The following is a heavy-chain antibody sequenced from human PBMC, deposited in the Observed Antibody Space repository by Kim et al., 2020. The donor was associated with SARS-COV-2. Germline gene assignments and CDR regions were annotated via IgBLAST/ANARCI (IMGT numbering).Heavy chain of an antibody. Sequence: PVKGRLPISGDNSKTTLYLQMNSLRAEDTAVYYCAKDRSYYGTTDAFDIWGQGTMVTVSS. V-gene: IGHV3-23*01. J-gene: IGHJ3*02. CDR3: AKDRSYYGTTDAFDI. D-gene: IGHD4-17*01.